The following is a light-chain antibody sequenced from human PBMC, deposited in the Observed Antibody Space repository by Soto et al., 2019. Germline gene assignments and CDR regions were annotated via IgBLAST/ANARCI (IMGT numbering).Light chain of an antibody. J-gene: IGLJ2*01. CDR1: SSDVGGYHY. CDR2: DVD. CDR3: NSYTSSSTYVV. V-gene: IGLV2-14*03. Sequence: QSVLTQPASVSGSPGQSITISCTGTSSDVGGYHYVSWYQHHPGKAPKLMIYDVDNRPSGVSNRFSGSKSGNTASLTISGLQAEYEADYYCNSYTSSSTYVVFGGGTKLTVL.